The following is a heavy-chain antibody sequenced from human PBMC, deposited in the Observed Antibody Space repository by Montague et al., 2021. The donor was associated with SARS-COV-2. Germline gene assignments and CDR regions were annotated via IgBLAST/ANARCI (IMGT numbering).Heavy chain of an antibody. D-gene: IGHD1-26*01. V-gene: IGHV4-59*12. Sequence: SETLSLTCTVSGGSITNYYWTWIRQPPGRGLERIGYIYYSATTNYNPSLKSRVTMSIDTSKNQFSLSLSSVTAADSAVYYCARLRRGTYYVSFDPWGQGTLVSVSS. CDR3: ARLRRGTYYVSFDP. CDR1: GGSITNYY. J-gene: IGHJ5*02. CDR2: IYYSATT.